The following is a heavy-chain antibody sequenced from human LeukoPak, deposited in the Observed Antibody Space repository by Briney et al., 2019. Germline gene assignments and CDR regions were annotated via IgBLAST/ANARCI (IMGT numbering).Heavy chain of an antibody. CDR1: GFTFSIYG. CDR3: AKDLLYYYDSSGRGAFDI. V-gene: IGHV3-30*18. Sequence: GRSLRLSCAASGFTFSIYGIHWVRQAPGKGLEWVAVVSSDGTDKYYPDSVKGRFIISRDNSQNTIYLQMNSLRAEDTAVYYCAKDLLYYYDSSGRGAFDIWGQGTMVTVSS. CDR2: VSSDGTDK. J-gene: IGHJ3*02. D-gene: IGHD3-22*01.